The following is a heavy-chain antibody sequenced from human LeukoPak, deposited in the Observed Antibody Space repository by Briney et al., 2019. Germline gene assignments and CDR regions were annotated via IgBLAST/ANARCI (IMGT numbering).Heavy chain of an antibody. V-gene: IGHV4-59*01. J-gene: IGHJ1*01. D-gene: IGHD2-15*01. CDR3: AREDYCSGGSCYSGYFQH. Sequence: PSETLSPTCTVSSGSITGYYWSWIRQPPGKGLEWIGNIFYSGSTNYNPSLKSRVTISVDTSKNQFSLKLSSVAAADTAVYYCAREDYCSGGSCYSGYFQHWGQGTLVTVSS. CDR1: SGSITGYY. CDR2: IFYSGST.